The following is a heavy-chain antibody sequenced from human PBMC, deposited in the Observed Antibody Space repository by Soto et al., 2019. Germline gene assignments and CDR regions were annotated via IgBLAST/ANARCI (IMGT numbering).Heavy chain of an antibody. CDR2: IIPMFATP. D-gene: IGHD3-22*01. V-gene: IGHV1-69*13. Sequence: ASVKVSCNASGGTFSKYAISWVRPAPGQGLEWLGGIIPMFATPNYAQKFQGRVTISADESTTTAYLELSSLRSADTAVYFCARPLRDRNVYHGLGVRGQGTTVTVSS. CDR1: GGTFSKYA. J-gene: IGHJ6*02. CDR3: ARPLRDRNVYHGLGV.